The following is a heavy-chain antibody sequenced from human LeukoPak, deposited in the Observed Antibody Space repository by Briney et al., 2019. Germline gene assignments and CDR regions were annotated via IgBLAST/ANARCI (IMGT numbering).Heavy chain of an antibody. Sequence: SETLSLTCTVSGGSISSSSYYWGWIRQPPGKGLEWIGSIYYSGSTNYDPSLKSRVTISVDKSKNQFSLKLSSVTAADTAVYYCARGQQQLVLYYFDYWGQGTLVTVSS. CDR3: ARGQQQLVLYYFDY. CDR2: IYYSGST. V-gene: IGHV4-39*07. D-gene: IGHD6-13*01. J-gene: IGHJ4*02. CDR1: GGSISSSSYY.